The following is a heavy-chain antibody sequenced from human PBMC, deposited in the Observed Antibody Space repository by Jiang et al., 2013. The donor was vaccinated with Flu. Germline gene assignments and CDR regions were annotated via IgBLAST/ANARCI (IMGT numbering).Heavy chain of an antibody. CDR2: INPGNGDT. D-gene: IGHD3-10*01. CDR1: GYTFTNYA. V-gene: IGHV1-3*01. CDR3: ARDQVTMVASF. Sequence: GAEVKKPGASVKVSCKASGYTFTNYAMHWVRQAPGQGLEWMGWINPGNGDTKFSQKFQGRVTITRDTSANTAYMELSRLRSDDTAVYYCARDQVTMVASFWGQGTLVTVSP. J-gene: IGHJ4*02.